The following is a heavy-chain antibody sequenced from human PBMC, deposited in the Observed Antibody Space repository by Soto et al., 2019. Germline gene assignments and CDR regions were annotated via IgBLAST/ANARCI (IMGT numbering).Heavy chain of an antibody. D-gene: IGHD6-13*01. Sequence: ESGGGVVQPGRSLRLSCAASGFTFSSYGMHWVRQAPGKGLEWVAVISYDGSNKYYADSVKGRFTISRDNSKNTLYLQMNSLRAEDTAVYYCAKDRKVIAAAPYFDYWGQGTLVTVSS. J-gene: IGHJ4*02. CDR2: ISYDGSNK. CDR1: GFTFSSYG. CDR3: AKDRKVIAAAPYFDY. V-gene: IGHV3-30*18.